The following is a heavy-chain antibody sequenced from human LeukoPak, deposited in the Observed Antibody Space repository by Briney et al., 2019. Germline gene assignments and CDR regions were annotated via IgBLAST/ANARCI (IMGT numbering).Heavy chain of an antibody. CDR2: IYSGGST. D-gene: IGHD6-13*01. J-gene: IGHJ4*02. V-gene: IGHV3-53*01. CDR3: ASLSSWPRSESRAIDY. CDR1: GFTVSSNY. Sequence: GGSLRLSCAASGFTVSSNYMSWVRQAPGKGLEWVSVIYSGGSTYYADSVKGRFTISRDNPKNTLYLQMNSLRAEDTAVYYCASLSSWPRSESRAIDYWGQGTLVTVSS.